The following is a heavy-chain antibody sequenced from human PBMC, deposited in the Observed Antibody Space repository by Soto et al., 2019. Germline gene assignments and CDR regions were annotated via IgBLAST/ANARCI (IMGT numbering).Heavy chain of an antibody. CDR1: GGPINSPDYY. J-gene: IGHJ5*02. CDR2: LYFNGGT. V-gene: IGHV4-30-4*01. D-gene: IGHD6-13*01. CDR3: ARGISKYSSWYEPHTWFDA. Sequence: QVQLQESGPGLVKPSRTLSLTCNVSGGPINSPDYYWTWIRQSPGKGLEWIGYLYFNGGTQYNPSLRTPISMSLDTSKKHFSLKMRSVTGADTAVYYCARGISKYSSWYEPHTWFDAWGQGALVTVSS.